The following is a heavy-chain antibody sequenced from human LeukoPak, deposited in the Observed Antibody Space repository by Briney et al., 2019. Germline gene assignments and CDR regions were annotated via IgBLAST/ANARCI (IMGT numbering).Heavy chain of an antibody. V-gene: IGHV1-69*13. CDR2: IIPLFGTT. CDR1: GGIFGSFA. Sequence: ASVKVSCKASGGIFGSFAISWVRQAPGHGLEWMGGIIPLFGTTNYAQKFQGRVTIAADESTSTAYMELSSLRFEDTAVYYCARDNRRATVVRGSLGYWGQGTLVTVSS. J-gene: IGHJ4*02. D-gene: IGHD4-23*01. CDR3: ARDNRRATVVRGSLGY.